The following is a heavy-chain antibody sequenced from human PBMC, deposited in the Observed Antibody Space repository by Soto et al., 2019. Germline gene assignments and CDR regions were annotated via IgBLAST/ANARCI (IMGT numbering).Heavy chain of an antibody. CDR3: ARHPERIAEIGWFDP. D-gene: IGHD6-13*01. Sequence: SMNWVPQAPGKGLEWVSYISSSSSTIYYADSVKGRFTISRDNAKNSLYLQMNSLRAEDTAVYYCARHPERIAEIGWFDPWGQGTLVTVSS. V-gene: IGHV3-48*01. CDR2: ISSSSSTI. J-gene: IGHJ5*02. CDR1: S.